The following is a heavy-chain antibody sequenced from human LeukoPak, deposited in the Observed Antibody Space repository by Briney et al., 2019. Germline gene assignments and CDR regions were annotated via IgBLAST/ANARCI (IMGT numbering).Heavy chain of an antibody. CDR1: GFTLSNYD. J-gene: IGHJ6*02. CDR3: TRGPAHFYYGMDV. D-gene: IGHD2-2*01. CDR2: IGRAGDT. V-gene: IGHV3-13*01. Sequence: RGSLRLSCAASGFTLSNYDMHWVRQAPGKGLEWVSTIGRAGDTYYPVSVKGRFTNSRENARNSLFLQMHSLTAGDTAVYYCTRGPAHFYYGMDVWGQGTTVTVSS.